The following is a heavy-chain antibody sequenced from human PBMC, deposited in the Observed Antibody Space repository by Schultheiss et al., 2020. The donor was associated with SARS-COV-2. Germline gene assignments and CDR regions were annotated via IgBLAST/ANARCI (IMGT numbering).Heavy chain of an antibody. CDR3: AREGDYYDSSGYYDAFDI. CDR2: ISYDGSNK. CDR1: GFTFSSYA. J-gene: IGHJ3*02. V-gene: IGHV3-30*04. D-gene: IGHD3-22*01. Sequence: GESLKISCAASGFTFSSYAMHWVRQAPGKGLEWVAVISYDGSNKYYADSVKGRFTISRDNSKNTLYLQMNSLRAEDTAVYYCAREGDYYDSSGYYDAFDIWGQGTMVTVSS.